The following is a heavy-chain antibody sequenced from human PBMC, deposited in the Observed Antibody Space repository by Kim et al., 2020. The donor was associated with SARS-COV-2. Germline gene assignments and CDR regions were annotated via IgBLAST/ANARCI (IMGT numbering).Heavy chain of an antibody. Sequence: ASVKVSCKTSGYTFTTRYLHWVRQAPGHGLEWMGRINPDSGVTDYAQRFQGRVTMTRDKSISTVYMELSSLKSDDTVVYYCARGNTETIDYWGQGPLVTVSS. CDR1: GYTFTTRY. CDR3: ARGNTETIDY. CDR2: INPDSGVT. J-gene: IGHJ4*02. V-gene: IGHV1-2*05.